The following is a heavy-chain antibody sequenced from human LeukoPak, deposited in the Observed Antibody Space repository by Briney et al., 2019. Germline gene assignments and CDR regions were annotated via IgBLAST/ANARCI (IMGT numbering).Heavy chain of an antibody. CDR1: GFTFRNYA. Sequence: GGSLRLSCAASGFTFRNYAMHWVRQAPGKGLEWVAVIWYDGSDKYYADSVKGRFTTSRDKSKNTLYLQMNSLRAEDTAVYYCARGAGSGSNWARGYFDYWGQGTLVTVSS. CDR3: ARGAGSGSNWARGYFDY. CDR2: IWYDGSDK. D-gene: IGHD3-10*01. J-gene: IGHJ4*02. V-gene: IGHV3-33*01.